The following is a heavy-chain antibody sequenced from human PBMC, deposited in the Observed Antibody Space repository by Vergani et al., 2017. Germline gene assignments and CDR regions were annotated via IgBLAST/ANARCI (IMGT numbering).Heavy chain of an antibody. Sequence: EVQLLQSGGGVIQPGGSVRLSCAASGFTFSACPMTWVRQAPGKGLEWVSAISARYPSTYYADSVKGRFTISRDNSKNMLYLQMNSLRAEDTAVYYCARLAYDTTPDLQWGYYCWAEGTLVSVSS. D-gene: IGHD3-22*01. CDR3: ARLAYDTTPDLQWGYYC. J-gene: IGHJ4*02. V-gene: IGHV3-23*01. CDR2: ISARYPST. CDR1: GFTFSACP.